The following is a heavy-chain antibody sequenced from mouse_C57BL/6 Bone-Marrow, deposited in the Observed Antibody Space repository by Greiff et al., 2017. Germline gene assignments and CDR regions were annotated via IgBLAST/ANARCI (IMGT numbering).Heavy chain of an antibody. Sequence: EVQGVESGGGLVKPGGSLKLSCAASGFTFSSYTMSWVRQTPGQRLEWVATISGGGGNTYYPDSVKGRFTISRDNAKNTLYLQMSSLRSEDTALFYCARTYYAMDYWCQGTSVTVSS. CDR3: ARTYYAMDY. CDR2: ISGGGGNT. CDR1: GFTFSSYT. J-gene: IGHJ4*01. V-gene: IGHV5-9*01.